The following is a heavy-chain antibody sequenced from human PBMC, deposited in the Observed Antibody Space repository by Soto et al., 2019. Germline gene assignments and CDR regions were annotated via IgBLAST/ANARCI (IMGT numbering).Heavy chain of an antibody. CDR3: ERDVRSRRYDL. Sequence: QVQLVESGGGVVQPGRSLRLSCAASGFTFRNYGMHWFRQAPGKGLEWLAVIWYDGSNKYYADSVKGRFTISRDNSKNTLYLEMNSLRDEDTAVYYCERDVRSRRYDLWGQGTLVIVSS. CDR1: GFTFRNYG. V-gene: IGHV3-33*01. J-gene: IGHJ5*02. CDR2: IWYDGSNK. D-gene: IGHD3-10*02.